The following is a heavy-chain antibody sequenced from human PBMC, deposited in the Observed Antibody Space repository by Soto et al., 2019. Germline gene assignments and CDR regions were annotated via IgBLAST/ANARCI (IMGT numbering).Heavy chain of an antibody. Sequence: EVQLVESGGGLVQPGRSLRLSCAASGFTFDDYAMHWVRQAPGKGLEWVSGISWNSGSIGYADSVKGRFTISRDNSKNSLYVQMNVPRAEGMALYYCAKDMGSSRYEEVDACDIWGQGTMVTVSS. CDR3: AKDMGSSRYEEVDACDI. CDR2: ISWNSGSI. J-gene: IGHJ3*02. V-gene: IGHV3-9*03. D-gene: IGHD6-13*01. CDR1: GFTFDDYA.